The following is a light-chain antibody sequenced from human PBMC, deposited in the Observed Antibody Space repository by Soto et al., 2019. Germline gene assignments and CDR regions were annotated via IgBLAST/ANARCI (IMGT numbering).Light chain of an antibody. J-gene: IGLJ1*01. V-gene: IGLV2-11*01. CDR1: SSYIGPYDH. CDR3: SSYAGNYIYV. Sequence: QSVLTQPRSVSGSPGQSVTISCTRTSSYIGPYDHVAWYQQHPGKAPKLIIFAVSKRPSGVSDRFSGSKSGNTASLTISGLQAEDEADYYCSSYAGNYIYVFATGTKVTVL. CDR2: AVS.